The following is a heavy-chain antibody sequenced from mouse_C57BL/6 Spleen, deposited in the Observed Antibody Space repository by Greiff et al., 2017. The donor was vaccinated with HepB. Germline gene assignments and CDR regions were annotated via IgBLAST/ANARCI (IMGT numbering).Heavy chain of an antibody. CDR1: GYAFSSSW. V-gene: IGHV1-82*01. CDR3: ARRFYYGSSHWYFDV. CDR2: IYPGDGDT. J-gene: IGHJ1*03. Sequence: VKLVESGPELVKPGASVKISCKASGYAFSSSWMNWVKQRPGKGLEWIGRIYPGDGDTNYNGKFKGKATLTADKSSSTAYMQLSSLTSEDSAVYFCARRFYYGSSHWYFDVWGTGTTVTVSS. D-gene: IGHD1-1*01.